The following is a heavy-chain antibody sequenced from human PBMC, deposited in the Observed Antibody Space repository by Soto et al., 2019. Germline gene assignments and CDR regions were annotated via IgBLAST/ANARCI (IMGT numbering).Heavy chain of an antibody. J-gene: IGHJ1*01. Sequence: EASVKVSCKASGYTFTSYYMHWVRQAPGQGLEWMGIINPSGGSTSYAQKFQGRVTMTRDTSTSTVYMELSSLRSEDTAVYYCAREAETTVVPAEYFQHWGQGTLVTVSS. D-gene: IGHD4-17*01. CDR2: INPSGGST. CDR3: AREAETTVVPAEYFQH. V-gene: IGHV1-46*01. CDR1: GYTFTSYY.